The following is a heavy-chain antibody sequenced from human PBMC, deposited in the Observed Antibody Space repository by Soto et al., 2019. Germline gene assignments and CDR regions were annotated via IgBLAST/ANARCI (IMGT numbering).Heavy chain of an antibody. CDR3: ARGSSGWYSNWDY. D-gene: IGHD6-19*01. V-gene: IGHV1-46*01. CDR1: GYTFTNNY. Sequence: GASVKVSCKASGYTFTNNYRHWVRQAPGQGLEWMGIINPSGGSTNYAQKFQGRVSMTRDTSTSTVYMELSSLRSEDTAVYYCARGSSGWYSNWDYWGQGMLVTVSS. J-gene: IGHJ4*02. CDR2: INPSGGST.